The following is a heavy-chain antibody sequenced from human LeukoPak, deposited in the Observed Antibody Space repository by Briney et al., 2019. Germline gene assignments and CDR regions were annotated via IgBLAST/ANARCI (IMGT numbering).Heavy chain of an antibody. CDR1: GYSISSGYY. Sequence: SETLSLTCTVSGYSISSGYYWAWIRQPPGKGLQWIGNIYHSGNTYYNPSLKSRVSISVDTSKNQFSLKLSSVTAADTAVYYCAREKGGYDSSGYPRDYYYYMDVWGKGTTVTVSS. D-gene: IGHD3-22*01. CDR3: AREKGGYDSSGYPRDYYYYMDV. CDR2: IYHSGNT. J-gene: IGHJ6*03. V-gene: IGHV4-38-2*02.